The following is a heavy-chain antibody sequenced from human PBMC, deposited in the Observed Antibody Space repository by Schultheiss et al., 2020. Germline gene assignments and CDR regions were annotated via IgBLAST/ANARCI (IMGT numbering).Heavy chain of an antibody. CDR1: GYTFTSYY. J-gene: IGHJ4*02. Sequence: ASVKVSCKASGYTFTSYYMHWVRQATGQGLEWMGWMNPNSGNTGYAQKFQGRVTMTRDTSISTAYMELSSLRSEDTAVYYCARVGLGGDGYNLRLDYWGQGTLVTVSS. V-gene: IGHV1-8*02. D-gene: IGHD5-24*01. CDR3: ARVGLGGDGYNLRLDY. CDR2: MNPNSGNT.